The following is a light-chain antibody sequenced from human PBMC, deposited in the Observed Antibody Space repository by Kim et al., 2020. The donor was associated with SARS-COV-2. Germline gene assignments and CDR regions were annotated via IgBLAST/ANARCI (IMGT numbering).Light chain of an antibody. CDR3: AAWDDSLSGRGVV. J-gene: IGLJ2*01. V-gene: IGLV1-47*01. CDR2: RNN. CDR1: RSNIGSNY. Sequence: RVTIACSRSRSNIGSNYVYWYQQLPGTAPKLLIYRNNQRPSGVPDRFSGSKSGTSASLAISGLRSEDEADYYCAAWDDSLSGRGVVFGGGTQLTVL.